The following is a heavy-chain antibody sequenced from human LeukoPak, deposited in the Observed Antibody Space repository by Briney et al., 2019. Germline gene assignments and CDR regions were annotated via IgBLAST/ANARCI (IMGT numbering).Heavy chain of an antibody. V-gene: IGHV4-30-4*08. CDR2: IYYSGST. CDR3: ARKLRFLEWLPYARWFDP. J-gene: IGHJ5*02. Sequence: SQTLSLTCTVSGGSISSGDYYWSWIRPPPGKGLEWIGYIYYSGSTYYNPSLKSRVTISVDTSKNQFSLKLSSVTAADTAVYYCARKLRFLEWLPYARWFDPWGQGTLVTVSS. CDR1: GGSISSGDYY. D-gene: IGHD3-3*01.